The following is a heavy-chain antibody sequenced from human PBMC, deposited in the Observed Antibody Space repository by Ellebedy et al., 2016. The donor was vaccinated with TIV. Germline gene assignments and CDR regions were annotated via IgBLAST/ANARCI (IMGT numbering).Heavy chain of an antibody. V-gene: IGHV3-23*01. CDR1: GFTFSSYA. D-gene: IGHD3-10*01. CDR2: ISGSGGST. Sequence: GESLKISXAASGFTFSSYAMSWVRQAPGKGLEWVSAISGSGGSTYYADSVKGRFTISRDNSKNTLYLQMNSLRAEDTAVYYCARDPRLYGSGSYHPIIYWGQGTLVTVSS. J-gene: IGHJ4*02. CDR3: ARDPRLYGSGSYHPIIY.